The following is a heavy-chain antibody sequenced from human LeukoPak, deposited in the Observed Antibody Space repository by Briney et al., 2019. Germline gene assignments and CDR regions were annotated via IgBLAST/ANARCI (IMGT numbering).Heavy chain of an antibody. J-gene: IGHJ1*01. CDR2: INQDGSGK. D-gene: IGHD1-1*01. CDR1: GFTFSRHW. V-gene: IGHV3-7*01. Sequence: GSLRLSCATSGFTFSRHWMSWVRQAPGKGLEWVANINQDGSGKYYVDSVKGRFTISRDNAKNSLYLQMNSLRSEDTAIYYCAEGTTGWGQGTLVTVSS. CDR3: AEGTTG.